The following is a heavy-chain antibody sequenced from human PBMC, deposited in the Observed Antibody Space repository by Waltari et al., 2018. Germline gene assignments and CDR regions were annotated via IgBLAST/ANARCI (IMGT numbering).Heavy chain of an antibody. D-gene: IGHD6-19*01. CDR2: IIPIFGTA. CDR1: GGTFSSYA. J-gene: IGHJ4*02. V-gene: IGHV1-69*08. Sequence: QVQLVQSGAEVKKPGSSVKISCKASGGTFSSYAISWVRQAPGQGLEWMGRIIPIFGTANYAQKFQGRVTITADKSTSTAYMELSSLRSEDTAVYYCARDGEQWFSPAEFDYWGQGTLVTVSS. CDR3: ARDGEQWFSPAEFDY.